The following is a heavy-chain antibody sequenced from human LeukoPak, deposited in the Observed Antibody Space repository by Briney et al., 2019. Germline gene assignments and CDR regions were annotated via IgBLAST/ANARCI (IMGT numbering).Heavy chain of an antibody. D-gene: IGHD6-19*01. CDR3: ARTLSSGWYRHSWYFDP. CDR1: GFTFSSYW. J-gene: IGHJ2*01. CDR2: IKQDGSEK. Sequence: GGSLRLSCAASGFTFSSYWMSWVRQAPGKGLEWVANIKQDGSEKYYVDSVKGRFTISRDNAKNSLYLQMNSLRAEDTAVYYCARTLSSGWYRHSWYFDPWGRGTLVTVSS. V-gene: IGHV3-7*03.